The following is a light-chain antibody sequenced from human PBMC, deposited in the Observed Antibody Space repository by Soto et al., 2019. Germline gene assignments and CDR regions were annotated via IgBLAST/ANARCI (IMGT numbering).Light chain of an antibody. Sequence: EIVLTQSPATLSLSPGERAILSCRASQSVVTYLAWYQQKPGQAPRLLIYDASNRATGIPARFGGSGSGTDFTLTINSLEPEDFAVYYCQQRSNWPGTFGPGTKVDIK. CDR1: QSVVTY. J-gene: IGKJ3*01. CDR3: QQRSNWPGT. V-gene: IGKV3-11*01. CDR2: DAS.